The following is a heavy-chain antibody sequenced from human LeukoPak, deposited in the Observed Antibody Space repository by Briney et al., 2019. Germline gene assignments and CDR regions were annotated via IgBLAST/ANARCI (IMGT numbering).Heavy chain of an antibody. D-gene: IGHD3-22*01. Sequence: PSETLSLTCAVYGGSFSGYYWSWIRQPPGKGLEWIGEINHSGSTNYNPSLKSRVTISVDTSKNQFSLKLSSVTAADTAVYYCARHRYYYDSSGYYGSRYYYYYYMDVWGKGTTVTISS. CDR3: ARHRYYYDSSGYYGSRYYYYYYMDV. J-gene: IGHJ6*03. V-gene: IGHV4-34*01. CDR1: GGSFSGYY. CDR2: INHSGST.